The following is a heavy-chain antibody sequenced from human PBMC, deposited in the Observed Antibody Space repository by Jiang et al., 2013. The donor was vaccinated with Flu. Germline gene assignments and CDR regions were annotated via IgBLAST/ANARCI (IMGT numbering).Heavy chain of an antibody. CDR2: ILYNGKT. Sequence: GSGLVKPSETLSLTCTVSGASISGYYWSWIRQPPGKGLEWIGDILYNGKTNYSPTLKSRVAISGDTSKNQFSLRLSSVSASDTAVYYCARHGTTTVAAFDYWGQGALLTVSS. CDR1: GASISGYY. J-gene: IGHJ4*02. CDR3: ARHGTTTVAAFDY. V-gene: IGHV4-59*08. D-gene: IGHD4-23*01.